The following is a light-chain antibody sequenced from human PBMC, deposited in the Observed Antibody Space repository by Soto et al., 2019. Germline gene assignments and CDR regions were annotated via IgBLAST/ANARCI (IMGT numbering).Light chain of an antibody. Sequence: EIVMTQSPATLSVSPGESATLSCRASQSVSGNLAWYQQKPGQAPRLLIYGASTRATGIPARFSGSGSGTEFTLTISSLQSEDFAVYYCQQYTNWPPITFGQGTRLEIK. V-gene: IGKV3-15*01. CDR2: GAS. J-gene: IGKJ5*01. CDR1: QSVSGN. CDR3: QQYTNWPPIT.